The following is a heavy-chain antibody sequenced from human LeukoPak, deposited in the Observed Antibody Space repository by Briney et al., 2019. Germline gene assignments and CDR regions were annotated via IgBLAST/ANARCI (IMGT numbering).Heavy chain of an antibody. D-gene: IGHD6-6*01. Sequence: ASVKVSCKASGYTFTGYYMHWVRQAPGQGLEWMGWINPNSGGTYSAQKFQGRVTMTRDTSISTAYMELSRLRSDDTAVYYCARGNPYSSSSAWFDPWGQGTLVTVSS. CDR1: GYTFTGYY. J-gene: IGHJ5*02. CDR2: INPNSGGT. V-gene: IGHV1-2*02. CDR3: ARGNPYSSSSAWFDP.